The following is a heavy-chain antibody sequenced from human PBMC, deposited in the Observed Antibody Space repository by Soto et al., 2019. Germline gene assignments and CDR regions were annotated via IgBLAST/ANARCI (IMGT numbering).Heavy chain of an antibody. D-gene: IGHD4-17*01. CDR2: VYYTGDT. J-gene: IGHJ6*02. V-gene: IGHV4-59*08. CDR1: SGPDRSHN. Sequence: QVQLQQSGPRLVKPSETLSLTCTVSSGPDRSHNWGWIRQPPGRGLEWIGYVYYTGDTAYNPSLRSRVTISADTSTNDISLTLSSVTAADTAVYYCVRRGIDYLPGLVDVWGQGTTVSVSS. CDR3: VRRGIDYLPGLVDV.